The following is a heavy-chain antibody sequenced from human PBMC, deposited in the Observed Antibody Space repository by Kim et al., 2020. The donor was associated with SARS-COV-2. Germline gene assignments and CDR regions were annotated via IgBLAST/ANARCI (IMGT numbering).Heavy chain of an antibody. V-gene: IGHV3-23*01. CDR2: ISGSGGST. D-gene: IGHD3-10*01. CDR1: GFTFSSYA. CDR3: AKGLLLWFGELSLFDY. J-gene: IGHJ4*02. Sequence: GGSLRLSCAASGFTFSSYAMSWVRQAPGKGLEWVSAISGSGGSTYYADSVKGRFTISRDNSKNTLYLQMNSLRAEDTAVYYCAKGLLLWFGELSLFDYWGQGTLVTVSS.